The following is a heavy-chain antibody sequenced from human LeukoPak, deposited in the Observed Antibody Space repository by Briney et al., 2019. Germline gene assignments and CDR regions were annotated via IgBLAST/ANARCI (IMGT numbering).Heavy chain of an antibody. Sequence: GGSLRLSCEVSGFSFDSYSLYWVRQAPGKGLEWVSYISSRSTTIYYADSVKGRFITSRDSAKKSLYLQMNRLRAEDTAVYFCARGGPNYFFDFWGQGTLVTVSS. CDR2: ISSRSTTI. CDR3: ARGGPNYFFDF. CDR1: GFSFDSYS. V-gene: IGHV3-48*01. J-gene: IGHJ4*02. D-gene: IGHD3-16*01.